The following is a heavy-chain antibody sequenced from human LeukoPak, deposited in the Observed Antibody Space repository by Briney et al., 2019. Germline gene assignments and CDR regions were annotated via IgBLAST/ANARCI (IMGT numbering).Heavy chain of an antibody. CDR1: GFTFSSYA. CDR3: AKDRSDFWTLGY. CDR2: ISGSGGST. Sequence: PGGSLRLSCAASGFTFSSYAMSWVRQAPGKGLEWVSAISGSGGSTYYADSVKGRLTISRDNSKNTLYLQMNSLRAEDTAVYYCAKDRSDFWTLGYWGLGTLVTVSS. J-gene: IGHJ4*02. D-gene: IGHD3/OR15-3a*01. V-gene: IGHV3-23*01.